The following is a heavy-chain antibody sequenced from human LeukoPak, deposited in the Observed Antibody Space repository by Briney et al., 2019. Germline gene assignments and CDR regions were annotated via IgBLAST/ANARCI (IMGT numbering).Heavy chain of an antibody. CDR2: ISAYNGNT. V-gene: IGHV1-18*01. CDR3: ARDIDIVVVVAATPGSFDY. J-gene: IGHJ4*02. D-gene: IGHD2-15*01. Sequence: ASVKVSCKASGGTFSSYAISWVRQAPGQGLEWMGWISAYNGNTNYAQKLQGRVTMTTDTSTSTAYMELRSLRSDDTAVYYCARDIDIVVVVAATPGSFDYWGQGTLVTVSS. CDR1: GGTFSSYA.